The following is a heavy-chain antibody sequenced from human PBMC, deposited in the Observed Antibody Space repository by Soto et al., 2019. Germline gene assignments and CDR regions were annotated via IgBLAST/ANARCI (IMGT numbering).Heavy chain of an antibody. CDR2: IYYSGST. CDR3: ASKRWLQSYFDY. J-gene: IGHJ4*02. CDR1: GGSISSSSYY. D-gene: IGHD5-12*01. Sequence: QLQLQESGPGLVKPSETLSLTCTVSGGSISSSSYYWGWIRQPPGKGLEWIGSIYYSGSTYYNPSLKSRVTISVDTSKNQFSLKLSSVTAADTAVYYCASKRWLQSYFDYWGQGTLVTVSS. V-gene: IGHV4-39*01.